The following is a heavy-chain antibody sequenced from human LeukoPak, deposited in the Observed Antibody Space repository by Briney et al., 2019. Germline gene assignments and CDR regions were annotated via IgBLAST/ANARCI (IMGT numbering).Heavy chain of an antibody. Sequence: GGSLILSCAASGFTFSSYSMNWVRQAPGKGLEWVSSISSSSSYIYYADSVKGRFTISRDNAKNSLYLQMNSLRAEDTAVYYCARDGGLYDPNYWGQGTLVTVSS. CDR3: ARDGGLYDPNY. D-gene: IGHD1-1*01. CDR2: ISSSSSYI. V-gene: IGHV3-21*01. J-gene: IGHJ4*02. CDR1: GFTFSSYS.